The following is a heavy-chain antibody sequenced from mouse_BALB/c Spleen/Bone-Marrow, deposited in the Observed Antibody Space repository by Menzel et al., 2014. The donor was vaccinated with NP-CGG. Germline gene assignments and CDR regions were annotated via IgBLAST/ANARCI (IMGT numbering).Heavy chain of an antibody. D-gene: IGHD4-1*02. J-gene: IGHJ2*01. CDR1: GFTFTNYF. CDR3: ARDYNCYFDF. Sequence: EVHLVESGGGLVQPGGSLRLSCTTSGFTFTNYFMTWVRQPPGKALEWLGFIRNKDNGYTTEYNPSVRGRFTISRDNSQGIFYLQINTLRAEDSAIYYCARDYNCYFDFWGQGTTLTVSS. CDR2: IRNKDNGYTT. V-gene: IGHV7-3*02.